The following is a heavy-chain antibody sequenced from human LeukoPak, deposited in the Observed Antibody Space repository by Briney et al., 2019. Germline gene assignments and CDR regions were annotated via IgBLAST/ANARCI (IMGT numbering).Heavy chain of an antibody. J-gene: IGHJ6*02. CDR1: GLTFSSYA. Sequence: SGGSLRLSCAASGLTFSSYAMSWVRQAPGKGLDWVSAISGSGGSTYYADSVKGRFTISRDNSKNTLYLQMNSLRGEDTAVYYCARESSSSAAYYYYGMDVWGQGTTVTVSS. D-gene: IGHD6-6*01. CDR2: ISGSGGST. V-gene: IGHV3-23*01. CDR3: ARESSSSAAYYYYGMDV.